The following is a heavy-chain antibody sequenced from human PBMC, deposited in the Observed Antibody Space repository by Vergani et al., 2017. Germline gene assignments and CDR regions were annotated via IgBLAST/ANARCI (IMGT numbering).Heavy chain of an antibody. CDR3: ARRPYSSSSVGYFDY. J-gene: IGHJ4*02. CDR1: GYTFTSYY. CDR2: INPNSGGT. V-gene: IGHV1-2*02. Sequence: QVQLVQSGAEVKKPGASVKVSCKASGYTFTSYYMHWVRQAPGQGLEWMGWINPNSGGTNYAQKFQGRVTMTRDTSISTAYMELSRLRSDDTAVYYCARRPYSSSSVGYFDYWGQGTLVTVSS. D-gene: IGHD6-6*01.